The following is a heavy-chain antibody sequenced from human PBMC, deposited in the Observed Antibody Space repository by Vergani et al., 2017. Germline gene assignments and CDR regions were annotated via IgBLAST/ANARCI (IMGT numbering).Heavy chain of an antibody. CDR2: ISSSSSYI. CDR3: ARDTHPGYSSSWTVQGAFDI. Sequence: EVQLVESGGGLVQPGGSLRLSCSASGFTFSSYSMNWVRQAPGKGLEWVSSISSSSSYIYYADSVKGRFTISRDNAKNSLYLQMNSLRAEDTAVYYCARDTHPGYSSSWTVQGAFDIWGQGTMVTVSS. J-gene: IGHJ3*02. V-gene: IGHV3-21*01. CDR1: GFTFSSYS. D-gene: IGHD6-13*01.